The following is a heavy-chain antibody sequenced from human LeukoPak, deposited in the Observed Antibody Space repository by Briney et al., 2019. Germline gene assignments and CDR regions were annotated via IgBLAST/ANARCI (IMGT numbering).Heavy chain of an antibody. Sequence: GGSLRLSCVVSGSTSSSYAMSWVRQAPGKGLEWASAIGGSGTPTYYADSVKGRFTISRDNSKNTLYLRMYSLRAEDTAIYYCGTDAYGDSYDYWGQGTLVTVSS. CDR1: GSTSSSYA. J-gene: IGHJ4*02. V-gene: IGHV3-23*01. CDR3: GTDAYGDSYDY. CDR2: IGGSGTPT. D-gene: IGHD4-17*01.